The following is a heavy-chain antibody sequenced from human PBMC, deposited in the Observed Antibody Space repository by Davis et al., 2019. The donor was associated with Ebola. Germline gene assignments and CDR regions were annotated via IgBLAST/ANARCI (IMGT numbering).Heavy chain of an antibody. V-gene: IGHV3-21*05. CDR3: ARDEVYSYSYYYYGMDV. CDR2: ISSSSSYI. D-gene: IGHD5-18*01. Sequence: GGSLRLSCAASGFTFSSYSMNWVRQAPGKGLEWVSYISSSSSYIYYADSVKGRFTISRDNAKNSLYLQMNSLRAEDTAVYYCARDEVYSYSYYYYGMDVWGKGTTVTVSS. CDR1: GFTFSSYS. J-gene: IGHJ6*04.